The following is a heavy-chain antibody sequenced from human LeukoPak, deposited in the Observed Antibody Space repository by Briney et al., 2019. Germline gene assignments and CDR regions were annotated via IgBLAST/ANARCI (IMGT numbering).Heavy chain of an antibody. D-gene: IGHD1-7*01. CDR3: VRDAGTRNYYYYYYMDV. Sequence: GGSLRLSCAASGFTFSSYWMSWVRQAPGKGLEWVANIKQDGSEKYYVDSVKGRFTISRDNAKNSLYLQMNSLRAEDTAVYYCVRDAGTRNYYYYYYMDVWGKGTTVTV. CDR2: IKQDGSEK. J-gene: IGHJ6*03. V-gene: IGHV3-7*01. CDR1: GFTFSSYW.